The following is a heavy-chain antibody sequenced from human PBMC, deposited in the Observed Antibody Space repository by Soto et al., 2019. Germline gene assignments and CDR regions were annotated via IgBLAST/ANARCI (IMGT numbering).Heavy chain of an antibody. CDR3: ARTYYYDSSGYYFETNWFDP. V-gene: IGHV4-59*01. CDR2: IYYSGST. D-gene: IGHD3-22*01. J-gene: IGHJ5*02. CDR1: GGSISSYY. Sequence: QVQLQESGPGLVKPSETLSLTCTVSGGSISSYYWSWIRQPPGKGLEWIGYIYYSGSTNYNPSLKSRVTISVDTSKNQFSLKLSSVTAADTAVYYCARTYYYDSSGYYFETNWFDPWGQGTLVTVSS.